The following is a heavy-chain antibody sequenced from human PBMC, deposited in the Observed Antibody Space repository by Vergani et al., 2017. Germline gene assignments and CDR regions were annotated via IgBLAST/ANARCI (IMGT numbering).Heavy chain of an antibody. D-gene: IGHD2-2*01. J-gene: IGHJ3*01. Sequence: VHLVESGGGWVQPGGSLRLSCVVSGFDFSSYIMNWVRQAPGKGLEWVSFVSTGTKSQSYAESVKGRFTISRDSAKNSLYLQMDSLRAEDTAVYYCAREYSSTSGRAFDFWGQGTKVTVSS. CDR2: VSTGTKSQ. CDR1: GFDFSSYI. V-gene: IGHV3-48*01. CDR3: AREYSSTSGRAFDF.